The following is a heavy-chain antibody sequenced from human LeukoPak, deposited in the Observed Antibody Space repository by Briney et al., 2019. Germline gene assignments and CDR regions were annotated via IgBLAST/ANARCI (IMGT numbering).Heavy chain of an antibody. J-gene: IGHJ4*01. CDR1: GFTFSSYR. CDR2: IRQDGGEK. D-gene: IGHD6-13*01. CDR3: ARDGTAAGLYFDL. V-gene: IGHV3-7*01. Sequence: GGSLGLSCAVSGFTFSSYRMNWVRQAPGKGLEWVASIRQDGGEKSYVDSVKGRFTISRDNTKNSLYLQMSSQRAEDTAVYYCARDGTAAGLYFDLWGQGTLVTVSS.